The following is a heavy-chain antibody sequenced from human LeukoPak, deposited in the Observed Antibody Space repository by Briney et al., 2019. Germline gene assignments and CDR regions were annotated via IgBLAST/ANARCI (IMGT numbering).Heavy chain of an antibody. CDR1: GGSISSGSYY. Sequence: SETLSLTCTVSGGSISSGSYYWSWIRQPAGTGLEWIGRIYTSGSTNYNPSLKSRVTISVDTSKNQFSLKLSSVTAADTAVYYCARAGYGSFDYWGQGTPVTVSS. CDR2: IYTSGST. CDR3: ARAGYGSFDY. V-gene: IGHV4-61*02. J-gene: IGHJ4*02. D-gene: IGHD5-18*01.